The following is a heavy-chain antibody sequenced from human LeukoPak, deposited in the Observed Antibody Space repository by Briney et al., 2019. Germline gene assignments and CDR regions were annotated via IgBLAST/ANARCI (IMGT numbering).Heavy chain of an antibody. CDR2: IIPIFGTA. CDR3: ASLPDY. CDR1: GGTFSSYA. V-gene: IGHV1-69*05. Sequence: ASVKVSCKASGGTFSSYAISWVRQAPGQGLEWMGGIIPIFGTANYAQKFQGRVTMTTDTSASTAYMELRSLGSDDTAVYYCASLPDYWGQGTLVTVSS. J-gene: IGHJ4*02.